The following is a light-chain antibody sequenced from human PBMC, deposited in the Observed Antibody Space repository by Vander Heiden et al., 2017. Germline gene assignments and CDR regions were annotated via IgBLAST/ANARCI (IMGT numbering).Light chain of an antibody. CDR1: QSVRSSY. CDR2: GAS. Sequence: EIVLTQSPGTLFLSPGERATLSCRASQSVRSSYLAWYQQKPGQSPRLLIYGASSRATGIPDRFSGSGSGTDFTLTISRLEPEDFAAYYCQQYGSSPMYSFGQGTKLEIK. J-gene: IGKJ2*03. CDR3: QQYGSSPMYS. V-gene: IGKV3-20*01.